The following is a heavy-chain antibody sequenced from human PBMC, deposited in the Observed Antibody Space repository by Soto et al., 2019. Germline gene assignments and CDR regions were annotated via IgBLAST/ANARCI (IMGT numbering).Heavy chain of an antibody. CDR2: INHSGST. CDR1: GGSFSGYY. CDR3: ARGGFSVATIKGGSDY. D-gene: IGHD5-12*01. V-gene: IGHV4-34*01. J-gene: IGHJ4*02. Sequence: SETLSLTCAVYGGSFSGYYWSWIRQPPGKGLEWIGEINHSGSTNYNPSLKSRVTISVDTSKNQFSLKLSSVTAADTAVYYCARGGFSVATIKGGSDYWGPGTLVTVS.